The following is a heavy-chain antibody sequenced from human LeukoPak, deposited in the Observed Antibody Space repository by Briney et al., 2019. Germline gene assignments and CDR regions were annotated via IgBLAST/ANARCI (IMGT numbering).Heavy chain of an antibody. V-gene: IGHV3-21*04. D-gene: IGHD6-13*01. Sequence: NPGGSLRLSCAASGFTFSSYSMNWVRQAPGKGLEWVSSISSSSSYIYYADSVKGRFTISRDNAKNSLYLQMNSLRAEDTAVYYCAKDSKVAAGKNHWGQGTLVTVSS. CDR3: AKDSKVAAGKNH. J-gene: IGHJ5*02. CDR1: GFTFSSYS. CDR2: ISSSSSYI.